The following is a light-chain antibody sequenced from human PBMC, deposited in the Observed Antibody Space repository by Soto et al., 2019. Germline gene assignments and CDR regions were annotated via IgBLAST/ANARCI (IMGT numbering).Light chain of an antibody. V-gene: IGKV1-8*01. J-gene: IGKJ2*01. Sequence: AIRMTQSPSSFSASTGDRVTITCRESQGLSSYLAWYQQKPGKAPKLLIYAASTLQSGVPSRFSGSGSGTDFTLTISCLQSEDFATYYCQQYYSYPYTFGPGTKLEIK. CDR3: QQYYSYPYT. CDR1: QGLSSY. CDR2: AAS.